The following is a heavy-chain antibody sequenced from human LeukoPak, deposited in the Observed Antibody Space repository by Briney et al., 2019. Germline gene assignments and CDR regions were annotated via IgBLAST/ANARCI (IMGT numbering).Heavy chain of an antibody. V-gene: IGHV1-18*01. CDR2: ISLRNGDT. CDR1: GYTFTIYG. CDR3: ARVWGASSWYPFDY. Sequence: ASVRVSYTASGYTFTIYGHSWVRQAPGQRREWMAWISLRNGDTNYAQKVRDRVTVTTDTSTNTVYLELKSLRSDDSAVYYCARVWGASSWYPFDYWGQGTLVTVSS. D-gene: IGHD6-13*01. J-gene: IGHJ4*02.